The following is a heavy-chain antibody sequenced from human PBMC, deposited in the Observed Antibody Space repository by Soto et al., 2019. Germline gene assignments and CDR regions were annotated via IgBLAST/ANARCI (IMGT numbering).Heavy chain of an antibody. Sequence: ASVKVSCKASGYTFTSYYMHWVRQAPGQGLEWMGIINPSGGSTSYAQKFQGRVTMTRDTSTSTVYMELSSLRSEDTAVYYCARDGYYYDSSGYTLDYWGQGTLVTVS. J-gene: IGHJ4*02. V-gene: IGHV1-46*01. CDR2: INPSGGST. D-gene: IGHD3-22*01. CDR1: GYTFTSYY. CDR3: ARDGYYYDSSGYTLDY.